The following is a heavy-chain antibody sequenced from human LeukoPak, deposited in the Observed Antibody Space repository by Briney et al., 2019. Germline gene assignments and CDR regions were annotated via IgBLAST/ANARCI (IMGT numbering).Heavy chain of an antibody. D-gene: IGHD6-25*01. CDR2: MHYSASG. Sequence: SETLSLTCTVSGGPISTGGYFWTWIRQPPGKGLEWIGYMHYSASGNYNPSLKSRVTISVDTSKNPISLKVNSVTAADTAVYFCARERGRLVAYWGQGTLVTVSS. CDR3: ARERGRLVAY. V-gene: IGHV4-31*03. J-gene: IGHJ4*02. CDR1: GGPISTGGYF.